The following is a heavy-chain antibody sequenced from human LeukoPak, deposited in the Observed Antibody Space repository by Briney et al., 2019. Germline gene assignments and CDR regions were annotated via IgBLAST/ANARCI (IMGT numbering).Heavy chain of an antibody. D-gene: IGHD4-17*01. CDR3: ARDYGDDRRAFDV. CDR2: INTDGTRT. J-gene: IGHJ3*01. CDR1: GFTFSNYW. V-gene: IGHV3-74*01. Sequence: PGRSLRLSCAGSGFTFSNYWIHWVSQALGKRPVWDSRINTDGTRTIYAASVNGQFTISRNNAKNTLYLQMNGLRVEDTAVYYCARDYGDDRRAFDVWGQGTVVTVSA.